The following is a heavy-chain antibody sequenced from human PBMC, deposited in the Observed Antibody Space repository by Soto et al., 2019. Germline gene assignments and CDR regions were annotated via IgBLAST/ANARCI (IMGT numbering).Heavy chain of an antibody. V-gene: IGHV4-59*01. CDR3: ARLTAVAGSGN. CDR2: IYYSGST. D-gene: IGHD6-19*01. Sequence: QVQLQESGPGLVKPSETLSLTCTVSGGSISSYYWSWIRQPPGKGLEWIGYIYYSGSTNYNPSLKSRVTISVDTSKNQFSLKLSSVTAADTAVYYCARLTAVAGSGNWGQGTLVTVSS. J-gene: IGHJ4*02. CDR1: GGSISSYY.